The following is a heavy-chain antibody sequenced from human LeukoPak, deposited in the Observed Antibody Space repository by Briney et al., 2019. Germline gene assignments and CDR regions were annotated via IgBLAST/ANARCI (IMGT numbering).Heavy chain of an antibody. CDR2: IGPGPSHT. J-gene: IGHJ4*02. V-gene: IGHV3-21*01. CDR1: GFTFNTYG. D-gene: IGHD3-10*02. Sequence: GGSLRLSCAACGFTFNTYGMNWVRQAPGKGLEWLSYIGPGPSHTYYADSVRGRFVISRDDAKSSLYLQMSSLIAEDTAVYYCARDYVTMAPDYGGLGTLVTVSS. CDR3: ARDYVTMAPDY.